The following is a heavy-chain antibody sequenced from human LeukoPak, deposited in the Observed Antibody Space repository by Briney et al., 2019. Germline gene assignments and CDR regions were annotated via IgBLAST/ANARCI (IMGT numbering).Heavy chain of an antibody. V-gene: IGHV1-69*05. J-gene: IGHJ6*03. CDR3: ARPGIAAAGYGYMDV. D-gene: IGHD6-13*01. CDR1: GGTFSSYA. Sequence: RASVKVSCKASGGTFSSYAISWVRQAPGQGLEWMGGIIPIFGTANYAQKFQGRVTITTDESTSTAYMELSSLRSEDTAVYYCARPGIAAAGYGYMDVWGKGTTVTVSS. CDR2: IIPIFGTA.